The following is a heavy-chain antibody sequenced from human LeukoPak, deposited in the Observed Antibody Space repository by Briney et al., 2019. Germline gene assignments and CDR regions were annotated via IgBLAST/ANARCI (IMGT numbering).Heavy chain of an antibody. Sequence: SETLSLTCTVSGGSISSSSYYWGWIRQPPGKGLEWIGYIYYSGSTYYNPSLKSRVTISVDTSKNQFSLKLSSVTAADTAVYYCARYCSGGSCPHYYMDVWGKGTTVTVSS. CDR2: IYYSGST. D-gene: IGHD2-15*01. CDR3: ARYCSGGSCPHYYMDV. V-gene: IGHV4-61*05. CDR1: GGSISSSSYY. J-gene: IGHJ6*03.